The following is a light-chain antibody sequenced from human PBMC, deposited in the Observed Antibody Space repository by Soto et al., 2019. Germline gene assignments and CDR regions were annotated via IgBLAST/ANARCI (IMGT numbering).Light chain of an antibody. Sequence: QSALTQPASVSGSPGQSITISCTGSSSDVGPYNLVSWYQHHPGKAPKLMISGVVKRPSGVSNRFSGSKSGNTASLTISGLQPEDEADYYCCSYAGSSMFVFGGGTKLTVL. CDR2: GVV. J-gene: IGLJ2*01. CDR1: SSDVGPYNL. CDR3: CSYAGSSMFV. V-gene: IGLV2-23*02.